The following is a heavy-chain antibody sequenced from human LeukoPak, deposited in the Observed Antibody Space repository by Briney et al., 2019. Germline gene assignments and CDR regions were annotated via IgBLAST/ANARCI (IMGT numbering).Heavy chain of an antibody. CDR1: GFTFGDYW. CDR3: TRDKRRGFSPLTGYYDAYDH. J-gene: IGHJ4*02. D-gene: IGHD3-9*01. V-gene: IGHV3-7*01. Sequence: GGSLRLSCAASGFTFGDYWMTWVRQAPGKGLEWVANLNEDGSVKYYVDSVKGRFIISRDNANNSVFLQMNRLTVEDTALYYCTRDKRRGFSPLTGYYDAYDHWGQGALVAVSS. CDR2: LNEDGSVK.